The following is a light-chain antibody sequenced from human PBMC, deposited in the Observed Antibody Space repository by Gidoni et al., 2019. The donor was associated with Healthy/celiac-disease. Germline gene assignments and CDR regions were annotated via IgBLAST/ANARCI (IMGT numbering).Light chain of an antibody. CDR2: QDS. Sequence: SYELTQPLSVSVSPGQTASITCSGDKLGDKYACWYQQKPGQSPVVVIYQDSKRPSGIPERFSGSNSGNTATLTISGTQAMDEADYYCQAWDSSTADVVFGGGTKLTVL. J-gene: IGLJ2*01. V-gene: IGLV3-1*01. CDR3: QAWDSSTADVV. CDR1: KLGDKY.